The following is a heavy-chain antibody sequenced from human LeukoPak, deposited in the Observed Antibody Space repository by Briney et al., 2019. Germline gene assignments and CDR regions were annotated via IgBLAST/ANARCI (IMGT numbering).Heavy chain of an antibody. V-gene: IGHV3-23*01. CDR3: AKDRQWYYYDSSGYSN. J-gene: IGHJ4*02. Sequence: GGSLRLSCAASGFTFSSYAMSWVRQAPGKGLEWVSAISGSGGSTYYADSVKGRFTISRDNSKNTLYLQMNSLRAEDTAVYYCAKDRQWYYYDSSGYSNWGQGTLVTVSS. CDR2: ISGSGGST. D-gene: IGHD3-22*01. CDR1: GFTFSSYA.